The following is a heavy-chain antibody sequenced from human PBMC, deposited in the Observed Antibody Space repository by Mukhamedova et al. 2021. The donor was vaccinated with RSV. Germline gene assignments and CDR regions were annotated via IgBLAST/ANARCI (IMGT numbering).Heavy chain of an antibody. V-gene: IGHV1-24*01. Sequence: INAEHMGGRVTMTEDTSTDTAYMELSSLRSEDTAVYYCATGGGYSYGFQFDYWGQGTLVTVSS. J-gene: IGHJ4*02. D-gene: IGHD5-18*01. CDR3: ATGGGYSYGFQFDY.